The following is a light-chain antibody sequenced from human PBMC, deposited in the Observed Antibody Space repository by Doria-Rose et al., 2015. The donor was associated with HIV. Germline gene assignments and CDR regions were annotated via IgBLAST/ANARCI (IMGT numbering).Light chain of an antibody. CDR2: DGS. J-gene: IGKJ1*01. CDR3: HQYGTSWT. V-gene: IGKV3-20*01. Sequence: TQSPGTLSLSPGERATLSCRASRSFSNTYLAWYQQKPGQAPSLLIYDGSTRATGIPDRFSASGSGTDFTLTINRLEPEDFALYYCHQYGTSWTFGQGTKVEI. CDR1: RSFSNTY.